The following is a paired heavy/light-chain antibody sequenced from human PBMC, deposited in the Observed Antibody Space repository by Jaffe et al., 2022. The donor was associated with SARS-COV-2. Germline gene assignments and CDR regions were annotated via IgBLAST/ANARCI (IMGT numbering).Heavy chain of an antibody. CDR3: AYGQCGDSGCYTGGVDV. Sequence: QVQLQESGPGLVKPSQTLSLTCTVSGASISTGPYYWSWIRQPAGKGLEWIGRIYTNGNTNYNPSLKSRVTLSVGTSKNQVSLELSSVTAADTAIYHCAYGQCGDSGCYTGGVDVWGQGTTVTVSS. J-gene: IGHJ6*02. V-gene: IGHV4-61*02. CDR2: IYTNGNT. D-gene: IGHD2-2*02. CDR1: GASISTGPYY.
Light chain of an antibody. Sequence: QSVLTQPPSASGTPGQRVTISCSGNISNIGSNSVNWFQHLPGTAPKLLIHGDDQRPSGVPDRFSGSKSGTSASLAISGLQSVDEADYYCAAWDDSLSGDNYVFGTGTKVIVL. CDR3: AAWDDSLSGDNYV. CDR1: ISNIGSNS. V-gene: IGLV1-44*01. CDR2: GDD. J-gene: IGLJ1*01.